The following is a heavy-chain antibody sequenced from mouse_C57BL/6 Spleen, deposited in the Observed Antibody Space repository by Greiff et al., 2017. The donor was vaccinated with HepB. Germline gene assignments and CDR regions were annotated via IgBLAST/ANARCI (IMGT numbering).Heavy chain of an antibody. Sequence: QVQLQQPGAELVKPGASVKLSCKASGYTFTSYWMQWVKQRPGQGLEWIGEIDPSDSYTNYNQKFKGKATLTVDTSSSTAYMQLSSLTSEDSAVYYCARSGYYGSSSQAWFAYWGQGTLVTVSA. J-gene: IGHJ3*01. V-gene: IGHV1-50*01. CDR1: GYTFTSYW. D-gene: IGHD1-1*01. CDR3: ARSGYYGSSSQAWFAY. CDR2: IDPSDSYT.